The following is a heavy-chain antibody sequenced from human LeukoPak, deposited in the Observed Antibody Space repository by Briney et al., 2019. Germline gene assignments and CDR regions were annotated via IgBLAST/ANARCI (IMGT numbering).Heavy chain of an antibody. CDR2: ITGGGGST. V-gene: IGHV3-23*01. Sequence: PGGSLRLSCAASGFTFSSSAMSWVRQAPGKGLEWVSAITGGGGSTYYADSVNGGFTITRDNSTNTPYLQMNSLRADDTAVYYCAKDARPSYWGQGTLVTVSS. J-gene: IGHJ4*02. CDR3: AKDARPSY. CDR1: GFTFSSSA.